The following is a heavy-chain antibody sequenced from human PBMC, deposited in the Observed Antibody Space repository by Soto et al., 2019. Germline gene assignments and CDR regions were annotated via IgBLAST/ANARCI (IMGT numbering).Heavy chain of an antibody. CDR3: ARAPGVSTETFDS. V-gene: IGHV3-30-3*01. D-gene: IGHD3-10*01. CDR2: ISYSGSNT. CDR1: GFTFRSYA. Sequence: QVHLVASGGGMVQPGRSLRLACTASGFTFRSYAMHWVRQAPGKGLEWVAVISYSGSNTYYADSVKGRFSISRDISNNTLYLQMNSLRSEDTAVYYCARAPGVSTETFDSWGQGSLVTVSS. J-gene: IGHJ4*02.